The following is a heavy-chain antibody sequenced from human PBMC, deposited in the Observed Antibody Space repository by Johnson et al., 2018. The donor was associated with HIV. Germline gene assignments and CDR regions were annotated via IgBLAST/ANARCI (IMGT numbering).Heavy chain of an antibody. CDR1: GFTFSSYG. CDR3: ATLGTFWSGYYDAFDI. Sequence: QVQLVESGGGVVQPGGSLRLSCAASGFTFSSYGMHWVRQAPGKGLEWVAFIRYDGSNKYYADSVKGRFTISRDNSKNTMYLQMNSLRAEDTAVYYCATLGTFWSGYYDAFDIWGQGTMVTVSS. V-gene: IGHV3-30*02. D-gene: IGHD3-3*01. CDR2: IRYDGSNK. J-gene: IGHJ3*02.